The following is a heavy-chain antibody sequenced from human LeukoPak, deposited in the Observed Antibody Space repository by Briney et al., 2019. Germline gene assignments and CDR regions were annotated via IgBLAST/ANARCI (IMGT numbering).Heavy chain of an antibody. J-gene: IGHJ4*02. CDR2: ISSSGDTT. CDR1: GFTFTTYA. CDR3: ARDDYVWGSYRPIDY. D-gene: IGHD3-16*02. Sequence: GGSLRLSCPVSGFTFTTYAMSWVRQAPGKGLEWVSSISSSGDTTYYADSVKGRFTISRDNSKNTLYLQMNSLRAEDTAVYYCARDDYVWGSYRPIDYWGQGTLVTVSS. V-gene: IGHV3-23*01.